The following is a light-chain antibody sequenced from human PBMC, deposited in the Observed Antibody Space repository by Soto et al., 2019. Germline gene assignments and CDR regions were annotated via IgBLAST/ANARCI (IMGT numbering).Light chain of an antibody. CDR3: ATWDSSLSVVV. J-gene: IGLJ2*01. Sequence: QCVLTQPPSVSAAPGQKVTISYSRSSSNIGNNYVSWYQQPPGTAPNLLIYEDNRRRSGIPDRFSGSKSGTSATLGITGLQTGDEADYYCATWDSSLSVVVFGGGIKVTVL. V-gene: IGLV1-51*02. CDR2: EDN. CDR1: SSNIGNNY.